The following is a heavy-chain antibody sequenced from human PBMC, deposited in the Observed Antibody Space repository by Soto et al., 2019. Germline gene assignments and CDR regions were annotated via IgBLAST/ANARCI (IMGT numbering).Heavy chain of an antibody. CDR2: ISSSSSTI. V-gene: IGHV3-48*01. CDR3: ATDSPPIHY. D-gene: IGHD3-3*01. CDR1: GFTFSSYS. J-gene: IGHJ4*02. Sequence: EVQLVESGGGLVQPGGSLRLSCAASGFTFSSYSMNWVRQAPGKGLEWVSYISSSSSTIYYADSVKGRFTISRDNAKNSMYLQMNSLRAEDTAVYYCATDSPPIHYWGQGTLVTVSS.